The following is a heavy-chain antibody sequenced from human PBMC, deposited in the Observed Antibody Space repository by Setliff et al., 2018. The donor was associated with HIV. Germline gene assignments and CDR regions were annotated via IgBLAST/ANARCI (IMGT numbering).Heavy chain of an antibody. CDR2: IGQDGSEK. Sequence: GGSLRLSCGGSGFTFSSYWMCWVRQAPGKGLEWVANIGQDGSEKNYVDSVKGRFTISRDNAKNSMDLQMNSLRAEDTAIYYCARKLRPGHGVDVWGQGTTVTVSS. J-gene: IGHJ6*02. D-gene: IGHD3-10*01. CDR1: GFTFSSYW. V-gene: IGHV3-7*01. CDR3: ARKLRPGHGVDV.